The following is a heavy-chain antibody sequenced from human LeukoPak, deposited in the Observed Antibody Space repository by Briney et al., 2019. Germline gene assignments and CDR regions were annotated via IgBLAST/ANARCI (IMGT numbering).Heavy chain of an antibody. CDR3: ATQGEHSYDSNRSGYFQH. Sequence: PGGSLRLSCAASGFTFSSNGMNWVRQAPGKGLEWVSSISSSRSFIYYADSVKGRFTISRDNAKNSLFLQMNSLRAEDTAVYYCATQGEHSYDSNRSGYFQHWGQGTLVTVSS. D-gene: IGHD3-22*01. V-gene: IGHV3-21*01. J-gene: IGHJ1*01. CDR1: GFTFSSNG. CDR2: ISSSRSFI.